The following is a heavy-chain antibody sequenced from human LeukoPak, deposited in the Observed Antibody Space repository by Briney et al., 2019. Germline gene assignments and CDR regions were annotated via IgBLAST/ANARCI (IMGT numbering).Heavy chain of an antibody. J-gene: IGHJ4*02. Sequence: PGGSLRLSCAASGFTFSSYSMNWVRQAPGKGLEWVSSISTSSSYIYYADSVKGRFTISRDNAKNSLYLQMNSLRAEDTAVYYCARETAAAGIDYWGQGTLVTVSS. D-gene: IGHD6-13*01. V-gene: IGHV3-21*01. CDR1: GFTFSSYS. CDR3: ARETAAAGIDY. CDR2: ISTSSSYI.